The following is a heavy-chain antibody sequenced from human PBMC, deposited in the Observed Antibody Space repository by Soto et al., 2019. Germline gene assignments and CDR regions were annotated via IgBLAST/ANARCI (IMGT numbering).Heavy chain of an antibody. D-gene: IGHD6-19*01. Sequence: QVQLEQSRAEVKQPGSSVKVSCKTSGGTFSTYAINWVRQAPGQGLEWMGAIIPLFGTADYSQKFQGRVTITADESTSTAYMELSSLRSDDTAVYFCARPKGTYSSGYYYFDFWGQGTLVTVSS. CDR2: IIPLFGTA. V-gene: IGHV1-69*01. CDR1: GGTFSTYA. J-gene: IGHJ4*02. CDR3: ARPKGTYSSGYYYFDF.